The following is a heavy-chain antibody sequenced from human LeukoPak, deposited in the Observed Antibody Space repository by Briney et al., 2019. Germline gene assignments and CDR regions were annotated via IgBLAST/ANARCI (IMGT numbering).Heavy chain of an antibody. CDR1: GFTFSSYN. CDR2: ISRSSDYI. Sequence: GGSLRLSCAASGFTFSSYNMNWVRQAPEKGLEWVSSISRSSDYIYYADSVKGRFTVSRDNAKNSLLLQMNSLRAEDTAVYYCATLYCSGGSCSYYDYWGQGTLVTVSS. D-gene: IGHD2-15*01. V-gene: IGHV3-21*01. J-gene: IGHJ4*02. CDR3: ATLYCSGGSCSYYDY.